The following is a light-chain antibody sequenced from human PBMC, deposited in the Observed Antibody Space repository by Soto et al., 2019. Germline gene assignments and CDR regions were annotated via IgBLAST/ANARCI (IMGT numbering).Light chain of an antibody. J-gene: IGLJ2*01. CDR3: GTWDSSLSAVV. V-gene: IGLV1-51*01. CDR2: DNN. Sequence: QAVLTQPPSVSAAPGQTVTISCSGSSSNIGNNYVSWYQQLPGTAPKLLIYDNNKRPSGIPDRFSGSKSGTSATLGITGLQTRDEADYYCGTWDSSLSAVVFGGGTQLTVL. CDR1: SSNIGNNY.